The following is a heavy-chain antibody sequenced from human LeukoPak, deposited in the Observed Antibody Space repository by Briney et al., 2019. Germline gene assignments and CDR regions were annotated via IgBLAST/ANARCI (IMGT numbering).Heavy chain of an antibody. J-gene: IGHJ4*02. CDR2: MYYRGST. V-gene: IGHV4-39*07. CDR3: ARYSSSWSFDY. D-gene: IGHD6-13*01. CDR1: GGSISSSSHY. Sequence: PSETLSLTCTVSGGSISSSSHYWGWIRQPPGTGLEWIGSMYYRGSTYHNPSLKSRVTISVDTSKNQFSLKLSSVTAADTAVYYCARYSSSWSFDYWGQGTLVTVSS.